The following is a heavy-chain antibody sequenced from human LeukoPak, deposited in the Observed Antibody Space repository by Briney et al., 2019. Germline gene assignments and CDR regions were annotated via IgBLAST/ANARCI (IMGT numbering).Heavy chain of an antibody. V-gene: IGHV1-18*01. D-gene: IGHD2-21*02. J-gene: IGHJ4*02. CDR2: ISAYNGNA. CDR3: ARECGGDCYWASYDY. Sequence: ASVKVSCKASGYAFTSYAIGWVRQAPGQGLEWMGWISAYNGNANYAPKFQGRVTMTTDTSTSTAYMELRSLRSDDTAVYYCARECGGDCYWASYDYWGQGTLVTVSS. CDR1: GYAFTSYA.